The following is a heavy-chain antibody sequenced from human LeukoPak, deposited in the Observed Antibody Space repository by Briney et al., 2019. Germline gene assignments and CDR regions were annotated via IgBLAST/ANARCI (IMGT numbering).Heavy chain of an antibody. D-gene: IGHD6-19*01. V-gene: IGHV4-61*02. J-gene: IGHJ6*03. CDR3: ARDKRVAVAGTYIYYYYMDV. CDR1: GGSISSGSFY. CDR2: IYISGSGST. Sequence: PSETLSLTCTVSGGSISSGSFYWGWIRQPAGKGLEWIGRIYISGSGSTNYNPSLKSRVTMSVDTSKNQFSLKLSSVTAADTAVYYCARDKRVAVAGTYIYYYYMDVWGNGTTVTISS.